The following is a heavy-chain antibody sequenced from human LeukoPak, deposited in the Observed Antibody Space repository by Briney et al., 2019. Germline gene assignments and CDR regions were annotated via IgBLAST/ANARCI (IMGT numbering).Heavy chain of an antibody. Sequence: PSQTLSLTCTVSGASISSGLYYWNWFRQPAGKGLEWIGRIYNSGSTNYNPSLKSRVTISVDTPKNQFSLKLSSVPAADTAVYYCARTTEGGYTYGYFYCYYMDVWGKGTTVTISS. CDR1: GASISSGLYY. V-gene: IGHV4-61*02. CDR3: ARTTEGGYTYGYFYCYYMDV. D-gene: IGHD5-18*01. CDR2: IYNSGST. J-gene: IGHJ6*03.